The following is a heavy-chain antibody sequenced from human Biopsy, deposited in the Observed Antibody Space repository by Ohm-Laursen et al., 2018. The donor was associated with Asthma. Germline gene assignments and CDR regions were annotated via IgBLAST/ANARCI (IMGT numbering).Heavy chain of an antibody. V-gene: IGHV1-24*01. CDR1: GYSLTDLS. Sequence: ASVKVSCKLSGYSLTDLSMHWVRQAPGQGLEWMGGHDHEEGGTVNARRFQGRVTMTEDTSTDTAYMELSSLSSDDAAVYYCASDFPKDYVRYNFQFWGQGTLVTVSS. D-gene: IGHD4-17*01. J-gene: IGHJ4*02. CDR3: ASDFPKDYVRYNFQF. CDR2: HDHEEGGT.